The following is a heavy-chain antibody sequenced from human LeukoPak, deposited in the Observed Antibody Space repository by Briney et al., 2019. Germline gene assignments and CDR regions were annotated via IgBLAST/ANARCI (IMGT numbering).Heavy chain of an antibody. Sequence: PGGSLTVPCAASGFMFDDYSLFCVRQAPGKGLAWVSLISWDGGFTYYEDSVKGRFTISRDNRKNSLFLQMNSLRTADTGMYYCAKGGLYSSLVLEMDVWGKGTTGTVSP. D-gene: IGHD3-3*02. J-gene: IGHJ6*04. V-gene: IGHV3-43*01. CDR3: AKGGLYSSLVLEMDV. CDR1: GFMFDDYS. CDR2: ISWDGGFT.